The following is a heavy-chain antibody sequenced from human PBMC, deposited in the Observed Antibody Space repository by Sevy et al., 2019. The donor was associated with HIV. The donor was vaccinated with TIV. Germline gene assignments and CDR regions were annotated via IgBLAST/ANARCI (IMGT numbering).Heavy chain of an antibody. CDR3: ARGYDFWSDNYFDY. CDR2: IKEDGREK. CDR1: GFTFNFYW. D-gene: IGHD3-3*01. J-gene: IGHJ4*02. Sequence: GGSLRLSCAASGFTFNFYWMNWVRQAPGKGLEWVANIKEDGREKYYGDSVKGRFTISRDNAENSLYLQMNSLRAEDTAVYYCARGYDFWSDNYFDYWGQGTLVTVSS. V-gene: IGHV3-7*03.